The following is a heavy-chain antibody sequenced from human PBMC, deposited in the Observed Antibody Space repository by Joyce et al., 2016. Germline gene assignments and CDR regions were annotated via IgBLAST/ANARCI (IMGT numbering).Heavy chain of an antibody. D-gene: IGHD1-26*01. CDR2: IRSKSDGGTL. V-gene: IGHV3-15*01. CDR3: SSNTGIVGVSL. Sequence: EVQLVESGGGLVEPGGALGLSCAASGFTFTNARMDWVRQAPGKGLEWVGRIRSKSDGGTLDYAAPVKGRFTISRDDSKNTVYLQMNSLNTEDTAVYYCSSNTGIVGVSLWGQGTLVTVSS. CDR1: GFTFTNAR. J-gene: IGHJ4*02.